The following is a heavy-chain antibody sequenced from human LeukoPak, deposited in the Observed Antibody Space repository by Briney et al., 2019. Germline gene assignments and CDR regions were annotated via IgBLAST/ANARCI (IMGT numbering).Heavy chain of an antibody. CDR1: GVSISSYS. Sequence: SSETLSLTCTASGVSISSYSWSWIRQPPGKGLEWVGYIYYSGSTNYNPSLKSRVTISVDTSKNQFSLKLSSVTAADTAVYYCARDAIGIAAAYDAFDIWGQGTMVTVSS. CDR2: IYYSGST. CDR3: ARDAIGIAAAYDAFDI. V-gene: IGHV4-59*01. J-gene: IGHJ3*02. D-gene: IGHD6-13*01.